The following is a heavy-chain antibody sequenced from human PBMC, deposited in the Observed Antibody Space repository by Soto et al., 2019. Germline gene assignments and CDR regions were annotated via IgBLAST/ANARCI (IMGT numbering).Heavy chain of an antibody. D-gene: IGHD3-10*01. CDR1: GGSFSGYY. J-gene: IGHJ4*02. CDR3: ARADGSGSYYGDY. V-gene: IGHV4-34*01. CDR2: INHSGST. Sequence: TSETLSLTCAVYGGSFSGYYWSWIRQPPGKGLEWIGEINHSGSTNYNPSLKSRVTISVDTSKNQFSLKLSSVTAADTAVYYCARADGSGSYYGDYWGQGTLVTVSS.